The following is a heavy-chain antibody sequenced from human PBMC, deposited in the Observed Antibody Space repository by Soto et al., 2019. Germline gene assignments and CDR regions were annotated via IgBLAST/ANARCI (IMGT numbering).Heavy chain of an antibody. D-gene: IGHD3-10*01. CDR2: FIPIFGTA. J-gene: IGHJ5*02. Sequence: ASVKVSCKASGGTFSSYAISWVRQAPGQGLEWMGGFIPIFGTANYAQKFQGRVTITADESTSTAYMELSSLRSEDTAVYYCASLYGSGSYYEGNWFDPWGQGTQVSV. CDR3: ASLYGSGSYYEGNWFDP. V-gene: IGHV1-69*13. CDR1: GGTFSSYA.